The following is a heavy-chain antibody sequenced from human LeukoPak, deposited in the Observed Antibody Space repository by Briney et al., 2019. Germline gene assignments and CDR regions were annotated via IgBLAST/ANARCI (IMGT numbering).Heavy chain of an antibody. CDR2: IYYSGST. Sequence: PSETLSLTCTVSGGSISSSSYYWGWIRQPPGKGLEWIGSIYYSGSTYYNPSLKSRVTISVDTSKNQFSLKLSSVTAADTAVYYCARGGTVAVDYWGQGTLVTVSS. J-gene: IGHJ4*02. V-gene: IGHV4-39*07. D-gene: IGHD6-19*01. CDR3: ARGGTVAVDY. CDR1: GGSISSSSYY.